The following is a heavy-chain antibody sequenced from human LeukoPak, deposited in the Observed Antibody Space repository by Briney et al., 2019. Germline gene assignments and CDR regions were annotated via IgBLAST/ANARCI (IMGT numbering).Heavy chain of an antibody. V-gene: IGHV1-3*01. Sequence: ASVKVSCKASGYTFTGYYMHWVRQAPGQRLEWMGWINAGNGNTKYSQKFQGRVTITRDTSASTAYMELSSLRSEDTAVYYCARGRSSSSFYYWGQGTLVTVSS. D-gene: IGHD6-6*01. J-gene: IGHJ4*02. CDR1: GYTFTGYY. CDR3: ARGRSSSSFYY. CDR2: INAGNGNT.